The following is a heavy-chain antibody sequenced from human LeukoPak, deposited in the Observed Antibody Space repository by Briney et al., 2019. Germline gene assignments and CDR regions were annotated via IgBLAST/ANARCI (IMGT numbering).Heavy chain of an antibody. D-gene: IGHD3-3*01. J-gene: IGHJ6*02. CDR3: ARDGTIFGVVIMPQYYYYGMDV. CDR1: GYTFTSYG. CDR2: ISAYNGNT. Sequence: ASVKVSCKASGYTFTSYGISWVRQAPGQGLEWMGWISAYNGNTNYAQKLQGRVTMTTDTSTSTAYMELRSPRSDDTAVYYCARDGTIFGVVIMPQYYYYGMDVWGQGTTVTVSS. V-gene: IGHV1-18*01.